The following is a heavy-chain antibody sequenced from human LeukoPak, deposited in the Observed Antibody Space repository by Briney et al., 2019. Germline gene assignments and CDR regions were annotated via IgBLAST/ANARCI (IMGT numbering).Heavy chain of an antibody. J-gene: IGHJ4*02. D-gene: IGHD4-17*01. CDR3: ATARTLRVTTSFDY. CDR2: ISGSGVNT. Sequence: GGSLRLSCAASGFTFSNYAMNWVRQAPGKGLEWVSLISGSGVNTYYADSVKGRFTISRDNSKNTLSLQMNSLRGEDTAVYYCATARTLRVTTSFDYWGQGTLVTVSS. V-gene: IGHV3-23*01. CDR1: GFTFSNYA.